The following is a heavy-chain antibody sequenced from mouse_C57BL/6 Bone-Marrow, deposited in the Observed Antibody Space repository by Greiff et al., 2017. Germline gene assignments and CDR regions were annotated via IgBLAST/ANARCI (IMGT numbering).Heavy chain of an antibody. J-gene: IGHJ4*01. CDR1: GYTFTSYW. V-gene: IGHV1-74*01. Sequence: QVQLQQPGAELVKPGASVKVSCKASGYTFTSYWMHWVKQRPGQGLEWIGRIHPSDSDTNYNQKFKGKATLTVDKSSSTAYMQLSSLTSEDSVVYYCAIWGTTVVAPYAYWGQGTSVTVSS. D-gene: IGHD1-1*01. CDR3: AIWGTTVVAPYAY. CDR2: IHPSDSDT.